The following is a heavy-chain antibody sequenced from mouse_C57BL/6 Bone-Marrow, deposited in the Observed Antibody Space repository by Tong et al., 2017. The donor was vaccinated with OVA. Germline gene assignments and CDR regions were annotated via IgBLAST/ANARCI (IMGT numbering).Heavy chain of an antibody. Sequence: VQLQESGPELVKPGASVKMSCKASGYTFTDYVISWVKQRAGQGLEWIGEIYPGSGSTYYNEKFKGKATLTADKSSSTAYMQFNSLTSEDSAVYYCARRYSYYFDYWGQGTTLTVSS. CDR1: GYTFTDYV. D-gene: IGHD2-12*01. CDR2: IYPGSGST. J-gene: IGHJ2*01. V-gene: IGHV1-77*01. CDR3: ARRYSYYFDY.